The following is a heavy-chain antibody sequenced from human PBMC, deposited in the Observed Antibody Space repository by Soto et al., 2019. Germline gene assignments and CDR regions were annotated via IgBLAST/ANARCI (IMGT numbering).Heavy chain of an antibody. Sequence: PGGSLRLSCAASGFTFSSYSMNWVRQAPGKGLEWVSSISSSSSYIYYADSVKGRFTISRDNAKNSLYLQMNSLRAEDTAVYYCARESKNKNYILDAFDIWGQGTMVTVSS. V-gene: IGHV3-21*01. CDR2: ISSSSSYI. D-gene: IGHD3-16*01. CDR1: GFTFSSYS. J-gene: IGHJ3*02. CDR3: ARESKNKNYILDAFDI.